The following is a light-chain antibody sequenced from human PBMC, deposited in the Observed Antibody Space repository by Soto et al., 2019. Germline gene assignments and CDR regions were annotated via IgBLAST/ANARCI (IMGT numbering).Light chain of an antibody. J-gene: IGKJ2*01. V-gene: IGKV3-20*01. CDR1: QSVSSSY. Sequence: EIVLTQSPGTLSLSPGERATLSCRASQSVSSSYLAWYQQKPGKAPRLLIYGASSRATGIPDRFSGSGSGTDFTLTISRLQPEDFAVYYCQQYGSSPRTFGQGTKLEIK. CDR3: QQYGSSPRT. CDR2: GAS.